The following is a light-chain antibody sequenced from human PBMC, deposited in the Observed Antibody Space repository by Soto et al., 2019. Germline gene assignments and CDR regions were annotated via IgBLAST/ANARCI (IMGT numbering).Light chain of an antibody. CDR3: SSYSTTNTWV. CDR1: SSDVGSYNL. J-gene: IGLJ3*02. CDR2: EVT. Sequence: QSVLTQPASVSGSPGQSITISCSGTSSDVGSYNLVSWYQQHPGKAPKLMIYEVTSRPSGVSSRFSGSKSGNTASLTISGLQAEDEADYFCSSYSTTNTWVFGGGTKLTVL. V-gene: IGLV2-14*02.